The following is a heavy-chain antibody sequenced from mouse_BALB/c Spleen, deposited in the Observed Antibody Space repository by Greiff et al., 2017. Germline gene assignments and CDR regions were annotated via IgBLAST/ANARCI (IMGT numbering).Heavy chain of an antibody. J-gene: IGHJ4*01. Sequence: QVQLKESGPGLVAPSQSLSITCTASGFSLTGYGVNWVRQPPGKGLEWLGMIWGDGSTDYNSDLKSRLSISKDNSKGQVFLKMNSLPADDTARYYCARDYDRGDAMDYWGQGTSVTVSS. CDR2: IWGDGST. D-gene: IGHD2-12*01. CDR3: ARDYDRGDAMDY. CDR1: GFSLTGYG. V-gene: IGHV2-6-7*01.